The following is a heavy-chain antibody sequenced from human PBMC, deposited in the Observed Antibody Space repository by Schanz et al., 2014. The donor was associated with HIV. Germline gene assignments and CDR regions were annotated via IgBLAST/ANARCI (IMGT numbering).Heavy chain of an antibody. CDR2: IIPIFGTA. Sequence: QVQLVQSGAEVKKPGSSVKVSCKASGGTFSIYAISWVRQAPEQGLEWMGGIIPIFGTANYAQKFQGRVTIIADESTSTAYMELSSLRSADTAVYFCARAAFSSEYYYGMDVWGQGTTVTVSS. V-gene: IGHV1-69*01. CDR3: ARAAFSSEYYYGMDV. J-gene: IGHJ6*02. D-gene: IGHD3-3*02. CDR1: GGTFSIYA.